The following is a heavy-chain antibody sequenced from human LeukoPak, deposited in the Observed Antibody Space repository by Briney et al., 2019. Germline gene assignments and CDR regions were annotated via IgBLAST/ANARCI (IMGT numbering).Heavy chain of an antibody. CDR3: AKDHRSGWFTADYFDY. V-gene: IGHV3-23*01. J-gene: IGHJ4*02. Sequence: GGSLRLSCAASGFTFSSYAMSWVRQAPGKGLEWVSAISGSGGSTYYADSVKGRFTISRDNSKNTLYLQMNSLRAEDTAVYYCAKDHRSGWFTADYFDYWGQGTLVTVSS. CDR2: ISGSGGST. CDR1: GFTFSSYA. D-gene: IGHD6-19*01.